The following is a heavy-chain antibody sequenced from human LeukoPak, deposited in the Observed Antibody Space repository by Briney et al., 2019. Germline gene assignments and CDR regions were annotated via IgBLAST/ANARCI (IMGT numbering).Heavy chain of an antibody. V-gene: IGHV4-4*07. CDR1: GGSISSYY. Sequence: KPSETLSLTCTVSGGSISSYYWSWIRQPAGKGLEWIGRIYSSGSTNYNPSLKSRVTMSVDTSKDQLSLKLSSVTAADTAVYYCARVGYSSSSRWFDPWGQGTLVTVSS. CDR2: IYSSGST. CDR3: ARVGYSSSSRWFDP. J-gene: IGHJ5*02. D-gene: IGHD6-6*01.